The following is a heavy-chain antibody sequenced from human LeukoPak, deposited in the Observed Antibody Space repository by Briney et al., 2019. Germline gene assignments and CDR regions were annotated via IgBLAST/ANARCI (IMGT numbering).Heavy chain of an antibody. J-gene: IGHJ3*02. D-gene: IGHD3-10*01. CDR1: GGSISSYY. Sequence: PSETLSLTCTVSGGSISSYYWSWIRQPPGKGLEWIGYIYYSGSTNYNPSLNSRVTISVDTSKNQFSLKLSSVTAADTAVYYCAREWAYYYGSGSYYDAFDIWGQGTMVTVSS. CDR2: IYYSGST. V-gene: IGHV4-59*01. CDR3: AREWAYYYGSGSYYDAFDI.